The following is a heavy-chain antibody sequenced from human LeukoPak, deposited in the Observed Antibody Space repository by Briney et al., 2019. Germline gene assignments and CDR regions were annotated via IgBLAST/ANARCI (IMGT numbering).Heavy chain of an antibody. J-gene: IGHJ4*02. CDR1: GFTFSSYW. CDR2: INSDGSST. V-gene: IGHV3-74*01. CDR3: ARDFGRLEYYDSSGYTVD. Sequence: GGSLRLSCAASGFTFSSYWMHWVRQAPGKGQVWVSRINSDGSSTSYADSVKGRFTISRDNAKNTLYLQMNSLRAEDTAVYYCARDFGRLEYYDSSGYTVDWGQGTLVTVSS. D-gene: IGHD3-22*01.